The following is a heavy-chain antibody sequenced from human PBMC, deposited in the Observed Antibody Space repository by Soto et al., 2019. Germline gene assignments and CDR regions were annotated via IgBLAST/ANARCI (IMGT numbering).Heavy chain of an antibody. CDR3: ARDWTSPSCVSSSCPRGGWFDP. CDR2: INPYNANT. V-gene: IGHV1-18*04. D-gene: IGHD2-15*01. J-gene: IGHJ5*02. CDR1: GYTLIDHG. Sequence: QVQLVQSGPEVKKPGASVKVSCKASGYTLIDHGISWVRQAPGQGLEWMGWINPYNANTRYGEKVQGRVTMTTDTSSTVYMELTGLTSDDTAVYYCARDWTSPSCVSSSCPRGGWFDPWGQGTLVTVSS.